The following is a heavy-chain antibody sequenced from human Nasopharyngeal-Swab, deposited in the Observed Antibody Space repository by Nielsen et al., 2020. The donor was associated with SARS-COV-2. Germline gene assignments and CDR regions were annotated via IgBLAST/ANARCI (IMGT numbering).Heavy chain of an antibody. D-gene: IGHD4-11*01. CDR3: ARGTVTADYYYGMDV. CDR1: GVTVSSNC. CDR2: IYSGGST. J-gene: IGHJ6*02. V-gene: IGHV3-53*01. Sequence: GESLKISCAASGVTVSSNCMSWVRQAPGKGLEWVSVIYSGGSTFYADSVKGRFTISRDNSKNTLYLQMNTLRAEDTAVYYCARGTVTADYYYGMDVWGQGTTVTVSS.